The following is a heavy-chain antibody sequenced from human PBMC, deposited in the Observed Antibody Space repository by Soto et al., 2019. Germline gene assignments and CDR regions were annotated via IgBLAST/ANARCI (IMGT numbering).Heavy chain of an antibody. J-gene: IGHJ6*02. V-gene: IGHV4-34*01. CDR3: ARFRVVANRGYYYYGMDV. CDR2: INHSGST. D-gene: IGHD3-10*01. Sequence: AETLSLTCAVYGGSFIGYYCIWSGHPPGKGREWIGEINHSGSTNYNPSLKSRVTISVDTSKNQFSLKLSSVTAADTAVYYCARFRVVANRGYYYYGMDVWGQGTTVTAP. CDR1: GGSFIGYY.